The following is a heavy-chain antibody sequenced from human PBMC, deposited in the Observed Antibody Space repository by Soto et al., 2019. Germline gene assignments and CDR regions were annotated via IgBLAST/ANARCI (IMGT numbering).Heavy chain of an antibody. V-gene: IGHV3-30-3*01. J-gene: IGHJ2*01. CDR2: ISYDGSNK. Sequence: QVQLVESGGGVVQPGRSLRLSCAASGFTFSSYAMHWVRQAPGKGLEWVAVISYDGSNKYYADSVKGRFTISRDNSKNTLYLQMNSLRAEDTAVYYCARPDCSGGSCYSVWYFDLWGRGTLVTVSS. CDR1: GFTFSSYA. CDR3: ARPDCSGGSCYSVWYFDL. D-gene: IGHD2-15*01.